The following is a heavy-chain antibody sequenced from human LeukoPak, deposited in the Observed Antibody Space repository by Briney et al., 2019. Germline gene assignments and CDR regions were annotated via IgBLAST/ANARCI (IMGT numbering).Heavy chain of an antibody. CDR2: ISYDGSNK. Sequence: PGRSRRLSCAASRFTFSSYAMHWVRQAPGKGLEWVAVISYDGSNKYYADSVKGRLTISRDNSKNTLYLQMNSLRAEDTAVYYCAREGGNDRLATVTRTYYYYGMDVWGEGTTVTVSS. CDR3: AREGGNDRLATVTRTYYYYGMDV. CDR1: RFTFSSYA. J-gene: IGHJ6*04. D-gene: IGHD4-11*01. V-gene: IGHV3-30*04.